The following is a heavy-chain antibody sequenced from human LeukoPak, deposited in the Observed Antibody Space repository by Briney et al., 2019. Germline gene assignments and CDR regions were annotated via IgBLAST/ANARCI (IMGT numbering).Heavy chain of an antibody. Sequence: PGGSLRLSCAASGFTFSSYWMSWVRQAPGKGLEWVANIKQDGSEKYYVDSVKGRFTTSKDNAKNSLYLQMNSLRAEDTAVYYCARDRRLGPGSYAFDIWGQGTMVTVSS. J-gene: IGHJ3*02. CDR2: IKQDGSEK. CDR3: ARDRRLGPGSYAFDI. V-gene: IGHV3-7*03. CDR1: GFTFSSYW. D-gene: IGHD6-19*01.